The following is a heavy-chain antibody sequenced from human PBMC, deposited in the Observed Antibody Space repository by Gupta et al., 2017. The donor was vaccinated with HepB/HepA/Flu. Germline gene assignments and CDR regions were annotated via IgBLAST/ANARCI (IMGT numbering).Heavy chain of an antibody. CDR3: AKDRFSGVVITPYYAMDV. V-gene: IGHV3-23*01. J-gene: IGHJ6*02. CDR1: GFSFTSYA. Sequence: EVQLLESGGGLEQPGGSLRLSCAASGFSFTSYAMNWVRQAPGKGLGWVSAISGGGGRTYYADSVKGRFTISRDNSKNTLYLLMNSLRAEDTAVYYCAKDRFSGVVITPYYAMDVWGQGTTVTVSS. D-gene: IGHD3-3*01. CDR2: ISGGGGRT.